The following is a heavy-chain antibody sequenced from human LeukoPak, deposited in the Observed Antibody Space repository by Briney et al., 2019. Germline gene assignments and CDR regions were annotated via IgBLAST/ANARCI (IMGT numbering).Heavy chain of an antibody. CDR3: AKRGVVIRVILVGFHKEAYYFDS. CDR2: ISGSGGAT. J-gene: IGHJ4*02. CDR1: GFPFSSYA. Sequence: GGSLRLSCAASGFPFSSYAMSWVRQAPGKALEWVSDISGSGGATFYADSVKGRFTISRDNPKSTLYLQMNSLRAENTAVYFCAKRGVVIRVILVGFHKEAYYFDSWGQGALVTVSS. V-gene: IGHV3-23*01. D-gene: IGHD3-22*01.